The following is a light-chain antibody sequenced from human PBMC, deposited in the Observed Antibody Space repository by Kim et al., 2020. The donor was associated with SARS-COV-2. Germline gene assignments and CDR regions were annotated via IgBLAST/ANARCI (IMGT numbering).Light chain of an antibody. J-gene: IGKJ4*01. CDR1: QSIVVW. V-gene: IGKV1-5*03. CDR2: KAS. Sequence: DIQMTQSPSTLSASVGDRVNITCRASQSIVVWLAWYQQKPGKAPKLVIYKASSLESGVPSRFSGSGSGTEFTLTISSLHPDDLGTYFCQQYSNYPLTCGGGTKVDIK. CDR3: QQYSNYPLT.